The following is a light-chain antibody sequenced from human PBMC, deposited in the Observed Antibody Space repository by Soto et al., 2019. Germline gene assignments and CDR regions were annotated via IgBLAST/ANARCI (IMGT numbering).Light chain of an antibody. V-gene: IGLV2-14*01. CDR1: SSDVGGYNY. J-gene: IGLJ1*01. CDR2: EVS. Sequence: QSALTQPAAVSGSPGQSITISCTGTSSDVGGYNYVSWYQQLPGRAPKLMIYEVSNRPSGVSNRFSGSKSGNTASLTISGLQAEDEADYYCTSYTSSITYVFGTGNKLTVL. CDR3: TSYTSSITYV.